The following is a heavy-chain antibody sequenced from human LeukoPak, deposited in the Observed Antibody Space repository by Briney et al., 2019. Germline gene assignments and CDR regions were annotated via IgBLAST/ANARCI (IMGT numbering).Heavy chain of an antibody. D-gene: IGHD3-10*01. Sequence: SETLSLTCTVSGGSISSYYWSWIRQPPGKGLEWIGYIYYSGSTNYNPSLKSRVTISVDTSKNQFSLKLSSVTAADAAVYYCARHRASGSSDYWGQGTLVTVSS. V-gene: IGHV4-59*08. J-gene: IGHJ4*02. CDR2: IYYSGST. CDR3: ARHRASGSSDY. CDR1: GGSISSYY.